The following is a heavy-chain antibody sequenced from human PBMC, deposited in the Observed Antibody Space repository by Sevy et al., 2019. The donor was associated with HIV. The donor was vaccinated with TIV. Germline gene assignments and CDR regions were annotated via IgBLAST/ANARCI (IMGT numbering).Heavy chain of an antibody. Sequence: GGSLRLSCATSEFTFSSYAMNWVRQAPGKGLEWVASISGSGARTNYADSVKGPFTISRDNFGNTLYLQMNNLRVEDTASYYCAKSLTDYVWQSHRYTDWGQGTLVTVCS. CDR1: EFTFSSYA. D-gene: IGHD3-16*02. J-gene: IGHJ4*02. CDR2: ISGSGART. CDR3: AKSLTDYVWQSHRYTD. V-gene: IGHV3-23*01.